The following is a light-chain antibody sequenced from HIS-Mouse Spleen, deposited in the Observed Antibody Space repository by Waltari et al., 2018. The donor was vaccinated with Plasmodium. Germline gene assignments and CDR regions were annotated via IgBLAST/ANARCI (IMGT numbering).Light chain of an antibody. J-gene: IGLJ3*02. Sequence: SYELTQPLSASVSPGQTARIPCSGDALPQKYAYWYQQKSGQAPELVIYEDSKRPSGIPERFSGSSSGTMATLTISGAQVEDEADYYCYSTGSSGNHWVFGGGTKLTVL. CDR3: YSTGSSGNHWV. CDR2: EDS. V-gene: IGLV3-10*01. CDR1: ALPQKY.